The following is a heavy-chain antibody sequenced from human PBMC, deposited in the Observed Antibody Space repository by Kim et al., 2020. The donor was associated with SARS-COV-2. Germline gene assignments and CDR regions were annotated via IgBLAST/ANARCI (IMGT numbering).Heavy chain of an antibody. CDR1: GGTFSSYA. D-gene: IGHD5-12*01. CDR2: IIPIFGTA. CDR3: ARVRQMATWYDY. J-gene: IGHJ4*02. Sequence: SVKVSCKASGGTFSSYAISWVRQAPGQGLEWMGGIIPIFGTANYEQKFQGRVTITADASTSTAYMEQSSLRSENTAVYYCARVRQMATWYDYWGQGTLVTVSS. V-gene: IGHV1-69*13.